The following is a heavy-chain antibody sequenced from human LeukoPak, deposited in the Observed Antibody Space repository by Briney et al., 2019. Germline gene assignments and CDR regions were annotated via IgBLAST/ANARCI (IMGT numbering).Heavy chain of an antibody. V-gene: IGHV4-4*07. D-gene: IGHD6-13*01. CDR3: ARDTSSSWPRDYYHYMDV. CDR1: GDSISSNY. Sequence: SETLSLTCTVSGDSISSNYWTWIRQPAGKGLEWIGRIYTSGRTNYNPSLKSRVTMSVDTSKSQFSLKLSSVTAADTAVYYCARDTSSSWPRDYYHYMDVWGKGTTVTISS. CDR2: IYTSGRT. J-gene: IGHJ6*03.